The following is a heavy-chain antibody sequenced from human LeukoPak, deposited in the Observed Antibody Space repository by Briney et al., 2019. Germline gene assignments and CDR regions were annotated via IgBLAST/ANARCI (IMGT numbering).Heavy chain of an antibody. V-gene: IGHV4-39*01. J-gene: IGHJ4*02. D-gene: IGHD1-26*01. CDR3: AKSGGYGLIDY. CDR1: GASISGSGYY. CDR2: IYHTGST. Sequence: NPSETLSLTCAVSGASISGSGYYWGWIRQPPGMELQWIGNIYHTGSTYYNASLQSRVTISIETSKNQISLRLNSVTAADTAIYYCAKSGGYGLIDYWGQGTLVTVSS.